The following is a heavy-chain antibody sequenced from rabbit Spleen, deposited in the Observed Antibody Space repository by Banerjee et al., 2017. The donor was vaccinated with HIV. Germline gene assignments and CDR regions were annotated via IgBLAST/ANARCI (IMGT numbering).Heavy chain of an antibody. Sequence: QSLEESGGDLVKPGASLTLTCIASGVSFSGSSYMCWVRQAPGKGLEWIACIEGGSSGFTYFASWAKGRFTISKPSSTTVTLQMTSLTAADTATYFCARDTSSSFSSYGMDLWGPGDPGHRL. J-gene: IGHJ6*01. D-gene: IGHD1-1*01. V-gene: IGHV1S40*01. CDR3: ARDTSSSFSSYGMDL. CDR1: GVSFSGSSY. CDR2: IEGGSSGFT.